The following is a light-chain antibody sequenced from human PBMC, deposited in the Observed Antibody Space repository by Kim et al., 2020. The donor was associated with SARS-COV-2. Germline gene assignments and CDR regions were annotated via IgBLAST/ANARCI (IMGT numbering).Light chain of an antibody. J-gene: IGKJ4*01. V-gene: IGKV3D-15*01. Sequence: PGERAPLSCRASQSVSSNLAWYQQKPGQAPRLLIYGASTRATGIPARFSGSGSGTEFTLPISSLQSEDFAVYYCQQYNNWPPLTFGGGTKVDIK. CDR3: QQYNNWPPLT. CDR1: QSVSSN. CDR2: GAS.